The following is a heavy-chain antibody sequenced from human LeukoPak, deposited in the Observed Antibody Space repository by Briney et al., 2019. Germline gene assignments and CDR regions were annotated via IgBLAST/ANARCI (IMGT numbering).Heavy chain of an antibody. Sequence: PGGSLRLSCAASGFTVSSNYMSWLRQAPGKGLEWVSVIYSGGSTYYADSVKGRFTISRDNSKNTLYLQMNSLRAEDTAVYYCARDYKYAFDNWGQGTLVTVSS. V-gene: IGHV3-66*02. J-gene: IGHJ4*02. CDR3: ARDYKYAFDN. D-gene: IGHD5-24*01. CDR1: GFTVSSNY. CDR2: IYSGGST.